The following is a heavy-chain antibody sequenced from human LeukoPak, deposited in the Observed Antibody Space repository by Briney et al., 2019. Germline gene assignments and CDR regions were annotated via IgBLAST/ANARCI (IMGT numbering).Heavy chain of an antibody. CDR2: IYYSGST. D-gene: IGHD6-13*01. V-gene: IGHV4-38-2*02. CDR3: ARPPIAAAGRDAFDI. J-gene: IGHJ3*02. Sequence: SETLSLTCTVSGYSISSGYYWGWIRQPPGKGQEWIGSIYYSGSTYYNPSLKSRVTISVDTSKSQFSLKLSSVTAADTAVYYCARPPIAAAGRDAFDIWGQGTMVTVSS. CDR1: GYSISSGYY.